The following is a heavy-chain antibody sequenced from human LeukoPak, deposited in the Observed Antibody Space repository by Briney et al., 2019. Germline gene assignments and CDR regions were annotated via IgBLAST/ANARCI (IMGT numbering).Heavy chain of an antibody. J-gene: IGHJ6*03. D-gene: IGHD3-22*01. V-gene: IGHV5-51*01. CDR3: ARVRTYYYDSSGYYPPGGGYYYYYYYMDV. CDR2: IYPGDSDT. Sequence: GESLKISCKGSGYSFNTYWIGWVRQMPGKGLEWMGIIYPGDSDTKYSPSFQGQVTISADKSISTAYLQWSSLKASDTAMYYCARVRTYYYDSSGYYPPGGGYYYYYYYMDVWGKGTTVTVSS. CDR1: GYSFNTYW.